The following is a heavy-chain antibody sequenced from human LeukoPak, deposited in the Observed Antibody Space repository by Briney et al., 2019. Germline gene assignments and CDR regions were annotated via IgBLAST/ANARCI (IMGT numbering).Heavy chain of an antibody. Sequence: GGSLRLSCAASGFTFTTDWMSWVRQAPGKGLEWVGRIKSKADGGTTDFAAPVKGRFSISRDDSKHTEYLQMNRLETEDTAVYYCTTEVARSIPVASFWGQGAPVTVSS. D-gene: IGHD2-21*01. CDR1: GFTFTTDW. J-gene: IGHJ4*02. CDR3: TTEVARSIPVASF. CDR2: IKSKADGGTT. V-gene: IGHV3-15*01.